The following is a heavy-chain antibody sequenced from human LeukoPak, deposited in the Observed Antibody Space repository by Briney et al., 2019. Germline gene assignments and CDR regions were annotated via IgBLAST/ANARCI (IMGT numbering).Heavy chain of an antibody. Sequence: SVKVSCKASGGTFSSYTISWVRQAPGQGLEWMGRIIPILGIANYAQKFQGRVTITADKSASTAYMELSSLRSEDTAVYYCARGVRCSGGSCYSRAGNWFDPWGQGTLVTVSS. CDR1: GGTFSSYT. V-gene: IGHV1-69*02. J-gene: IGHJ5*02. CDR3: ARGVRCSGGSCYSRAGNWFDP. CDR2: IIPILGIA. D-gene: IGHD2-15*01.